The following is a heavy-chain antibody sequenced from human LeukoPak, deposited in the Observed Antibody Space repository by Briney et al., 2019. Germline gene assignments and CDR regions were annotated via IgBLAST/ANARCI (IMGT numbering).Heavy chain of an antibody. CDR1: GFTSSSYG. J-gene: IGHJ4*02. CDR3: AKDSSGGQHIVVGIAPYPLGE. V-gene: IGHV3-30*02. Sequence: GGSLRLSCAASGFTSSSYGMHWVRQAPGKGLEWVAFIRYEGSNKYYADSVKGRFTISRENSKNTLYLRMNSLRAEDTAVYYCAKDSSGGQHIVVGIAPYPLGEWGQGTLVTVSS. CDR2: IRYEGSNK. D-gene: IGHD2-21*01.